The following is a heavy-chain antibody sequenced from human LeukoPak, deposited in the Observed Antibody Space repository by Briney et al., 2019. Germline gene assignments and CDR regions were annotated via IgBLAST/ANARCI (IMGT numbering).Heavy chain of an antibody. CDR3: AREGPETYYFDF. D-gene: IGHD5-24*01. CDR2: IRPSGST. Sequence: ASVTVSCTASGYSFTSYYIHWVRQAPGQGLEYMGIIRPSGSTAYAQRFQGRVTMTRDTSTSAVYMELSSLRSEDTAVYYCAREGPETYYFDFWGQGTLVTVSS. J-gene: IGHJ4*02. CDR1: GYSFTSYY. V-gene: IGHV1-46*01.